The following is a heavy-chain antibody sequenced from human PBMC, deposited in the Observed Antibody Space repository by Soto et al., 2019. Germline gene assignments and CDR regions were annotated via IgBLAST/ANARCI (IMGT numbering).Heavy chain of an antibody. CDR1: GGSFSGYY. Sequence: SDTLSLTCAVYGGSFSGYYWSWIRQPPGEGLEWIGEINHSGSTNYNPSLKSRVTISVDTSKNQFSLKLSSVTAADTAVYYCARAPDYYDSSGYNDWGQGTLVTVSS. J-gene: IGHJ4*02. CDR2: INHSGST. CDR3: ARAPDYYDSSGYND. V-gene: IGHV4-34*01. D-gene: IGHD3-22*01.